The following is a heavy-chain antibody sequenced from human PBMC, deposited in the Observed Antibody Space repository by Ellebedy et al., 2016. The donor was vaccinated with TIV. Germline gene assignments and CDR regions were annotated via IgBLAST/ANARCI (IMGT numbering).Heavy chain of an antibody. J-gene: IGHJ4*02. CDR2: VSGGKGNT. D-gene: IGHD3-16*02. Sequence: ASVKVSCKTSGYTFASFGVSWVRQAPGQGLEWMGWVSGGKGNTYYTKKFQGRVTMTTDTSTNTGYMELRSLRSEDTAVYYCATLLSHLDYWGQGTLVTVST. V-gene: IGHV1-18*01. CDR3: ATLLSHLDY. CDR1: GYTFASFG.